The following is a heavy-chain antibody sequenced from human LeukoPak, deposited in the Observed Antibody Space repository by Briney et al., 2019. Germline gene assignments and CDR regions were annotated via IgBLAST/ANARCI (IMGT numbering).Heavy chain of an antibody. V-gene: IGHV3-7*03. D-gene: IGHD6-19*01. CDR1: GFTFSSYW. CDR3: ARDRVDSSGWYQVY. Sequence: GGSLRLSCAASGFTFSSYWMSWVRQAPGKGLEWVANIKQDGSEKYYVDSVKGRFTISRDNAKNSLYLQMNSLRAEDTAAYYCARDRVDSSGWYQVYWGQGTLVTVSS. J-gene: IGHJ4*02. CDR2: IKQDGSEK.